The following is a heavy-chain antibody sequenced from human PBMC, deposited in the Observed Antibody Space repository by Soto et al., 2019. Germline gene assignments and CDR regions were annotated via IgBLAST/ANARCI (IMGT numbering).Heavy chain of an antibody. J-gene: IGHJ3*02. CDR2: ISGSGFST. D-gene: IGHD2-15*01. Sequence: GGSLRLSCAASGFTFSIYAMNWVRQAPGKGLEWVSTISGSGFSTYYADSVKGRFTISRDNSKNTLYLQMNSLRAEDTAVYYCAKDLGYCSGDSCSSSNAFDIWGQGTVVTVSS. V-gene: IGHV3-23*01. CDR3: AKDLGYCSGDSCSSSNAFDI. CDR1: GFTFSIYA.